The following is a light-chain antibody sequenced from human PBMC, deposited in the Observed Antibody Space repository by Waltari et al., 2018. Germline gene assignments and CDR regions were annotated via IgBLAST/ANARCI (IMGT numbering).Light chain of an antibody. CDR2: LNSDGSH. CDR3: QTWGTGTVV. CDR1: SGHSTYP. J-gene: IGLJ2*01. Sequence: QLVLTQSPSASASLGASVKLTCTLSSGHSTYPIAWHQPQPEKGPRYLLKLNSDGSHSKGDGIPDRFSGSKSGAERYLTISSLQSEDEGDYYCQTWGTGTVVFGGGTKLTVL. V-gene: IGLV4-69*01.